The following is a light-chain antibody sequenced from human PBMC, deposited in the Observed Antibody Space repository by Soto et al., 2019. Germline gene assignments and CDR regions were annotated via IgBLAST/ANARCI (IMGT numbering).Light chain of an antibody. V-gene: IGLV2-14*01. CDR2: DVS. J-gene: IGLJ1*01. CDR1: SSDVGGYNY. Sequence: SVLPQAASGSGFPGESITISCTGTSSDVGGYNYVSWFQQHPGKAPKLMISDVSNRPSGVSNRFSGSKSGNTASLTISGLQAEDEADYYCLSYTTSSTAYVFGTGTKVTVL. CDR3: LSYTTSSTAYV.